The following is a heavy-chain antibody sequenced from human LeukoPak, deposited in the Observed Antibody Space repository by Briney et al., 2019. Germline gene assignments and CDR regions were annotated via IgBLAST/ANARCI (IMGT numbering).Heavy chain of an antibody. V-gene: IGHV3-15*01. CDR2: IKGKTDGGTT. Sequence: GGSLRLSCAASGFTFSNAWMSWVRQAPGKGLEWVGRIKGKTDGGTTDYAAPVKGRFTISRDDSKNTLYLQMNSLKTEDTAVYYCTTEGAVDTAMGPFGYWGQGTLVTVSS. J-gene: IGHJ4*02. D-gene: IGHD5-18*01. CDR1: GFTFSNAW. CDR3: TTEGAVDTAMGPFGY.